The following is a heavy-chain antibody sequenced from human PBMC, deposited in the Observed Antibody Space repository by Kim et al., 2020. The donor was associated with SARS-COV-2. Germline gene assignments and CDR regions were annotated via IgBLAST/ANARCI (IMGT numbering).Heavy chain of an antibody. Sequence: GYADSVKGRFTISRDNAKNSLYLQMNSLRAEDTALYYCAKSNYYYYGMDVWGQGTTVTVSS. V-gene: IGHV3-9*01. J-gene: IGHJ6*02. CDR3: AKSNYYYYGMDV.